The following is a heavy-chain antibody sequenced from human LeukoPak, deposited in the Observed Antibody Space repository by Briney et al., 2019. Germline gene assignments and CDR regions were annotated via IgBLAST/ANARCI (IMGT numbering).Heavy chain of an antibody. Sequence: PSETLTLTCTVSGGSISSYSWNWIRQPPGKGLEWIGYIYCRGSTNNNPSLKSRVTISVDTSKNQFSLKLSSVTAADTAVYYCAGSSAFDAFDIWGQGTMVTVSS. CDR1: GGSISSYS. CDR2: IYCRGST. D-gene: IGHD3-22*01. J-gene: IGHJ3*02. V-gene: IGHV4-59*08. CDR3: AGSSAFDAFDI.